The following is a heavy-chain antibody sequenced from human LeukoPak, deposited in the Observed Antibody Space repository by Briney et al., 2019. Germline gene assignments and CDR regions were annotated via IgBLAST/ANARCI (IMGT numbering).Heavy chain of an antibody. Sequence: SETLSLTCAVYGGSFSSYYWGWIRQPPGKGLEWIGEINHSGGANYNPSLKSRVTISVDTPKNQFSLRLSSVTAADTAVYYCASERRYSSGRWDYYFDYWGQGTLVTVSS. CDR1: GGSFSSYY. V-gene: IGHV4-34*01. D-gene: IGHD6-19*01. CDR2: INHSGGA. CDR3: ASERRYSSGRWDYYFDY. J-gene: IGHJ4*02.